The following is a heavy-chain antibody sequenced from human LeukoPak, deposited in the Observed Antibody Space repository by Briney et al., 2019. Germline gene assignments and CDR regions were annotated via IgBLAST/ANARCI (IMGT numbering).Heavy chain of an antibody. D-gene: IGHD4-17*01. V-gene: IGHV3-48*01. CDR2: ISSTSSTI. J-gene: IGHJ4*02. CDR1: GFTFRSYS. CDR3: ARDFRDYRDYVAYFDS. Sequence: HTGGSLRLSRAASGFTFRSYSMHWVRQAPGKGLEWVSYISSTSSTIYYADSVKGRFTISRDNSRNTLYLQMNSLKVEDTAVYYCARDFRDYRDYVAYFDSWGQGTLVTVSS.